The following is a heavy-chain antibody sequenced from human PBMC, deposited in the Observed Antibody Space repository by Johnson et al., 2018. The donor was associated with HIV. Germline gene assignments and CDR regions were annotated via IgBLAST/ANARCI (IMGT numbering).Heavy chain of an antibody. V-gene: IGHV3-11*04. CDR2: ISISGSTI. Sequence: QVQLMESGGGLVKPGGSLRLSCVASGFTFSDYYMSWIRQAPGKGLEWVSYISISGSTIYNADSVKGRFTISRDNAKNSLYLQMNSLRAEDTAVYYCAKRYDLGFGAWDAFDICGQGTMVTVSP. J-gene: IGHJ3*02. CDR1: GFTFSDYY. D-gene: IGHD5-12*01. CDR3: AKRYDLGFGAWDAFDI.